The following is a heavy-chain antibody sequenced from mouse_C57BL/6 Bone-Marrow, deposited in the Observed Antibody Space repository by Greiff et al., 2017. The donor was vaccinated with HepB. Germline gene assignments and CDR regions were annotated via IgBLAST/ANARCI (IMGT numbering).Heavy chain of an antibody. D-gene: IGHD1-1*01. V-gene: IGHV1-69*01. CDR1: GYTFTSYW. CDR3: ARRPYYDDGSSYWYCDG. CDR2: IDPSDSYT. Sequence: QVQLQQPGAELVMPGASVKLSCKASGYTFTSYWMHWVKQRPGQGLEWIGEIDPSDSYTNYNQKVKGKSTLTVDKSSSTAYMQLSSLTSEDAAVYYCARRPYYDDGSSYWYCDGWGTGTTVTVSS. J-gene: IGHJ1*03.